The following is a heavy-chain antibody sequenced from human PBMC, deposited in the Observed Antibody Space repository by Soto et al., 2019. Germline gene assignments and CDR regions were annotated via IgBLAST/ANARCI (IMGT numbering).Heavy chain of an antibody. CDR1: GGSISSGGNF. CDR2: ISYSGNT. CDR3: ARTPPMCGVVIPPYGMDV. J-gene: IGHJ6*02. D-gene: IGHD3-3*01. V-gene: IGHV4-31*03. Sequence: SETLSLTCTVSGGSISSGGNFWSWIRQHPGKGLEWIGYISYSGNTFYNPSLKSRVTMSIDTSLTQFSLELSAVSAADTAVYFCARTPPMCGVVIPPYGMDVWGQGTTVTV.